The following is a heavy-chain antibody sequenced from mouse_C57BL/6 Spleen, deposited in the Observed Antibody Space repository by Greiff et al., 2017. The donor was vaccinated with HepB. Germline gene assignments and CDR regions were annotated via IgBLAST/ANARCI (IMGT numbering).Heavy chain of an antibody. CDR3: ARSGSSYAMDY. CDR1: GFNFSDYG. Sequence: DVMLVESGGGLVKPGGSLKLSCAASGFNFSDYGMHWVRQAPEKGLEWVAYISSGSSTIYYAATVKGRFTISRDNAKNTLFLQMTSLRSEDTAMYYCARSGSSYAMDYWGQGTSVTVSS. J-gene: IGHJ4*01. CDR2: ISSGSSTI. D-gene: IGHD1-1*01. V-gene: IGHV5-17*01.